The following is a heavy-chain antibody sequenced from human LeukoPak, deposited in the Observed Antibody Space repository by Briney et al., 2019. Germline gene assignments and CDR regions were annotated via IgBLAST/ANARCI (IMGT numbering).Heavy chain of an antibody. CDR2: IYSGGGGIT. J-gene: IGHJ4*02. V-gene: IGHV3-53*01. D-gene: IGHD7-27*01. Sequence: RGSLRLSCAASGFTIFSYMNWVRQAPGKGLEWVSVIYSGGGGITYYADSVKGRFTISRDNSKNTLYLQMNSLRAEDTAVYYCARGGNWDLYYFDYWGQGTLVTVSS. CDR1: GFTIFSY. CDR3: ARGGNWDLYYFDY.